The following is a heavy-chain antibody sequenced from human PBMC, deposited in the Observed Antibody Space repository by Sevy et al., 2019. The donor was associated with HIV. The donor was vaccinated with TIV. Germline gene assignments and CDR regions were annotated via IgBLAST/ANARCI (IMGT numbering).Heavy chain of an antibody. Sequence: GGSLRLSCAASGFTFSSYSMNWVRQAPGKGLEWVSSISSSSSYIYYADSVKGRFTISRDNAKNSLCLQMNSLRAEDTAVYYCGRHSGIAATGSSAGDYWGQGTLVTVSS. CDR2: ISSSSSYI. CDR3: GRHSGIAATGSSAGDY. CDR1: GFTFSSYS. V-gene: IGHV3-21*01. J-gene: IGHJ4*02. D-gene: IGHD6-13*01.